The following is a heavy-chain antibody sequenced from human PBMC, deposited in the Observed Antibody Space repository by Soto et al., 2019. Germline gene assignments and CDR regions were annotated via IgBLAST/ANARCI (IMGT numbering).Heavy chain of an antibody. J-gene: IGHJ4*02. V-gene: IGHV4-59*01. D-gene: IGHD3-3*01. CDR1: GGSISSYY. CDR3: ARGGYDFWSGYYTDY. CDR2: IYYSGST. Sequence: SETLSLTCTVSGGSISSYYWSWIRQPPGKGLEWIVYIYYSGSTNYNPSLKSRVTISVDTSKNQFSLKLSSVTAADTAVYYCARGGYDFWSGYYTDYWGQGTLVTVSS.